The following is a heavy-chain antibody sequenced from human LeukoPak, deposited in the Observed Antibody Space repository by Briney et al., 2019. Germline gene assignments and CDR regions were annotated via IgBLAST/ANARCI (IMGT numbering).Heavy chain of an antibody. CDR1: GGSFSGYY. J-gene: IGHJ5*02. Sequence: SETLSLTCAVYGGSFSGYYWSWIRQPPGKGLEWIGEINHSGSTNYNPSPKSRVTISVDTSKNQFSLKLSSVTAADTAVYYCARETTGTRRLPNWFDPWGQGTLVTVSS. V-gene: IGHV4-34*01. D-gene: IGHD1-1*01. CDR2: INHSGST. CDR3: ARETTGTRRLPNWFDP.